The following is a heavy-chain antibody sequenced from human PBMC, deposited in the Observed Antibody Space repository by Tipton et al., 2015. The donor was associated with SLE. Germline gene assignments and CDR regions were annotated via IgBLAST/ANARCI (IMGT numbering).Heavy chain of an antibody. CDR3: ARHQGGFDY. Sequence: LRLSCAVSGYSISSGYYWGWIRQPPGKGLEWIGSIYHSGSTYYNPSLKSRVTISVDTSKNQFSLKLSSVTAADTAVYYCARHQGGFDYRGQGTLVTVSS. V-gene: IGHV4-38-2*01. CDR2: IYHSGST. J-gene: IGHJ4*02. CDR1: GYSISSGYY.